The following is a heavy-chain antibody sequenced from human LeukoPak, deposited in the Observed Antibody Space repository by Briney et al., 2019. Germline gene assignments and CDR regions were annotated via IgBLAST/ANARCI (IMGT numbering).Heavy chain of an antibody. V-gene: IGHV3-49*04. Sequence: GGSLRLSCTASGFTFGDYAMSWVRQAPGKGLEWVGFIRSKAYGGTTEYAASVKGRFTISRDDSKSIAYLQMNGLKTEDTAVYYCTRDSGLWFGEQVDYWGQGTLVTVSS. J-gene: IGHJ4*02. CDR3: TRDSGLWFGEQVDY. CDR1: GFTFGDYA. CDR2: IRSKAYGGTT. D-gene: IGHD3-10*01.